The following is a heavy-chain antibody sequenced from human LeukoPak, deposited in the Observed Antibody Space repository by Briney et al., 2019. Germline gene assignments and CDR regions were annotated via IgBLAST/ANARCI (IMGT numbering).Heavy chain of an antibody. Sequence: GGSLRLSCAASGFTFSSYSMNWVRQAPGKGLEWVSSISSSSSYIYYADSVKGRFTISRDNAKNSLYLQMNSLRAEDTAVYYCAKDLYDILTGYPILYGLDVWGQGTTVTVSS. D-gene: IGHD3-9*01. CDR2: ISSSSSYI. CDR3: AKDLYDILTGYPILYGLDV. CDR1: GFTFSSYS. J-gene: IGHJ6*02. V-gene: IGHV3-21*01.